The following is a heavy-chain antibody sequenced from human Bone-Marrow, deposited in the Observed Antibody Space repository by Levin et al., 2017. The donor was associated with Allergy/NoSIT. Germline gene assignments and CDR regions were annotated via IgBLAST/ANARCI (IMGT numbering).Heavy chain of an antibody. CDR3: ARDMDYFDL. Sequence: GSLRLSCAASGFTFSSYWMTWVRQAPGKGLEWVANIKYDGSEKYHVDSVKGRFTVSRDNAKKSLYLQMNSLRIEDTAMYFCARDMDYFDLWGQGTLVTVSS. CDR1: GFTFSSYW. CDR2: IKYDGSEK. D-gene: IGHD3-10*01. J-gene: IGHJ4*02. V-gene: IGHV3-7*04.